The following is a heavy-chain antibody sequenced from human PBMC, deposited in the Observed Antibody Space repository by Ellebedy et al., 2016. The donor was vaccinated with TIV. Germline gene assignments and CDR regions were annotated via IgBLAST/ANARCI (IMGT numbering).Heavy chain of an antibody. J-gene: IGHJ3*02. CDR2: IYKTGST. V-gene: IGHV4-4*07. CDR1: GGSLSSYY. D-gene: IGHD7-27*01. Sequence: GSLRLXXSVSGGSLSSYYWSWVRQPAGKGLEWPGRIYKTGSTDYNPSLKSRLTMSVDTSKNQFSLKLNSVTAADTAIYYCARANWELGDAFDIWGQGTTVTIS. CDR3: ARANWELGDAFDI.